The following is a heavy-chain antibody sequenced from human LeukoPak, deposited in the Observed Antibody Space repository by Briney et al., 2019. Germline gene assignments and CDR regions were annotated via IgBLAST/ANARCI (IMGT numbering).Heavy chain of an antibody. D-gene: IGHD3-16*02. J-gene: IGHJ6*03. Sequence: SETLSLTCAVYGGSFSGYYWSWIRQPPGKGLEWIGEINHSGSTNYNPSLKSRVTISVDTSKNQFSLKLSSVTAADTAVYYCASSRWPATRYYYMDVWGKGTTVTVSS. CDR1: GGSFSGYY. CDR3: ASSRWPATRYYYMDV. V-gene: IGHV4-34*01. CDR2: INHSGST.